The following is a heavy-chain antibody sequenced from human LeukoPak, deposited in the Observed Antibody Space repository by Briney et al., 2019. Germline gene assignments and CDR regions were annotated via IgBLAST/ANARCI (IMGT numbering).Heavy chain of an antibody. CDR3: ARARYSSGWLDY. CDR1: GGSISSYY. V-gene: IGHV4-59*01. J-gene: IGHJ4*02. CDR2: IYYSGST. Sequence: SETLSLTCTVSGGSISSYYWSWIRQPPGEGLEWIGYIYYSGSTNYNPSLKSRVTISVDTSKNQFSLKLSSVTAADTAVYYCARARYSSGWLDYWGQGTLVTVSS. D-gene: IGHD6-19*01.